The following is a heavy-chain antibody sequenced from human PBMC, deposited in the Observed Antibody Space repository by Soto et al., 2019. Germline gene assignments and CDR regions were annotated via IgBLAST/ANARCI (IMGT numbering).Heavy chain of an antibody. CDR2: ISWNSAII. CDR1: GFTFDDYG. D-gene: IGHD1-1*01. Sequence: PGGSLRLSCAASGFTFDDYGMHWVRQAPGKGLEWVSAISWNSAIIDYPESVRGRFTTSRDNAKNSVYLQMNSLRVEDTALYYCTKAAVRGRKNWLNYFDSWGQGTQVTVSS. V-gene: IGHV3-9*01. CDR3: TKAAVRGRKNWLNYFDS. J-gene: IGHJ4*02.